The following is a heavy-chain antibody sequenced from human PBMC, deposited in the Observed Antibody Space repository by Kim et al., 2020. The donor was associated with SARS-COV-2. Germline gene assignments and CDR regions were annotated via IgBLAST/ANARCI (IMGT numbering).Heavy chain of an antibody. CDR2: INHSGST. D-gene: IGHD4-17*01. J-gene: IGHJ4*02. Sequence: SETLSPTCAVYGGSFSGYYWSWIRQPPGKGLEWIGEINHSGSTNYNPSLKSRVTISVDTSKNQFSLKLSSVTAADTAVYYCARGTMIFYDYGDYPDYWGQGTLVTVSS. CDR3: ARGTMIFYDYGDYPDY. V-gene: IGHV4-34*01. CDR1: GGSFSGYY.